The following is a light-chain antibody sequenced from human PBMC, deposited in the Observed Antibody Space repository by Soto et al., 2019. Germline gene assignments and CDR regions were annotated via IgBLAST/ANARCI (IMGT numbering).Light chain of an antibody. V-gene: IGLV1-47*01. CDR3: AAWDDSLSGYV. J-gene: IGLJ1*01. Sequence: QSVLTQPPSASGTPGQRVTISCSGSSSNIGSNYVYWYRQLPGTAPKLLIYRNNQRPSGVPDRFSGSKSGTSASLAISGLRSEDEDDYYCAAWDDSLSGYVFGTGTQLTVL. CDR1: SSNIGSNY. CDR2: RNN.